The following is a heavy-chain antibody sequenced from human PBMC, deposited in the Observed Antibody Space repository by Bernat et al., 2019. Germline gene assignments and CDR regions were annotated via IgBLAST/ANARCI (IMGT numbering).Heavy chain of an antibody. J-gene: IGHJ6*02. V-gene: IGHV4-61*02. CDR3: ASTYYDFWSGYRDNYYYYGMDV. Sequence: QVQLQESGPGLVKPSQTLSLTCTVSGGSISSGSYYWSWIRQPAGKGLEWIGRIYTSGSTNYNPSLKSRVTISVDTSKNQFSLKLSSVTAADTAVYYCASTYYDFWSGYRDNYYYYGMDVWGQGTTVTVYS. CDR2: IYTSGST. D-gene: IGHD3-3*01. CDR1: GGSISSGSYY.